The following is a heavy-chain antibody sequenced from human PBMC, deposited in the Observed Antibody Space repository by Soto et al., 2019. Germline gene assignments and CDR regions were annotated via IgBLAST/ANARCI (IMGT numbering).Heavy chain of an antibody. CDR2: FYYSGST. D-gene: IGHD6-19*01. CDR1: GGSISNYY. V-gene: IGHV4-59*01. CDR3: ARAKSSGWFDY. J-gene: IGHJ4*02. Sequence: SETLSLTCTVSGGSISNYYWSWIRQPPGKGLEWIGYFYYSGSTNYNPSLKSRVTISVDTSKNQFSLKLSSVTAADTAVYYCARAKSSGWFDYWGQGTLVTVSS.